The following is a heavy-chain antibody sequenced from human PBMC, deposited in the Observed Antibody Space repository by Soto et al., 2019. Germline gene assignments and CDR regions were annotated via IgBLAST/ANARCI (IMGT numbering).Heavy chain of an antibody. CDR1: GYIFTTYS. CDR3: AREAFVVQAGWFDP. Sequence: QIQLVQSGSEVRMPGASVKVSCKASGYIFTTYSITWVRQAPGQALEWMGWVSASNGKTNYAQKFEDRVTMTTDTSTTTACKELRSLRSDVTAVYYCAREAFVVQAGWFDPGGQGTLVTVSS. J-gene: IGHJ5*02. D-gene: IGHD2-15*01. CDR2: VSASNGKT. V-gene: IGHV1-18*01.